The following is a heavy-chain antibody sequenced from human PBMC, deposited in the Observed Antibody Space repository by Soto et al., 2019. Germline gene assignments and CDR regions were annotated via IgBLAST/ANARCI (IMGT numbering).Heavy chain of an antibody. V-gene: IGHV4-34*10. CDR3: ARDRVAAAGTRWFDP. J-gene: IGHJ5*02. D-gene: IGHD6-13*01. CDR2: ANDRGSR. Sequence: PSETLSLTCAVYGGSFSGYFWSWLRQPPGKGLEWLAEANDRGSRNYNPSLRGRLTISLDTSTSTVYMELSSLRSEDTAVYYCARDRVAAAGTRWFDPWGQGTLVTVSS. CDR1: GGSFSGYF.